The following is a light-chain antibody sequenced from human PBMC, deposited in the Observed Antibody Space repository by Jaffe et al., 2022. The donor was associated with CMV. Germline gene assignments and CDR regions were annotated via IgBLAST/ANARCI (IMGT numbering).Light chain of an antibody. V-gene: IGKV3-20*01. CDR2: GAS. CDR3: QHYGSSPLFT. CDR1: QSVSSTY. Sequence: EIVLTQSPGTLSLSPGERATLSCRASQSVSSTYLAWYQQKPGQAPRLLISGASSRATGIPDRFSGGGSGTNFTLAISRLEPEDFAVYYCQHYGSSPLFTFGPGTKVDIK. J-gene: IGKJ3*01.